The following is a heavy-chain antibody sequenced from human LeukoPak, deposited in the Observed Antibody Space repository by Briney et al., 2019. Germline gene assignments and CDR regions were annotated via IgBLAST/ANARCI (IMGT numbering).Heavy chain of an antibody. CDR1: GYSISSGYN. CDR2: IYHSGST. J-gene: IGHJ3*02. CDR3: AKSNGYGLVDI. V-gene: IGHV4-38-2*02. D-gene: IGHD3-10*01. Sequence: PSETLSLTCTVSGYSISSGYNWGWIRQPPGKGLEWIGNIYHSGSTYYSPSFKSRVTISLDTSRNQFSLKVNSVTAADTAVYYCAKSNGYGLVDIWGQGTMVTVSS.